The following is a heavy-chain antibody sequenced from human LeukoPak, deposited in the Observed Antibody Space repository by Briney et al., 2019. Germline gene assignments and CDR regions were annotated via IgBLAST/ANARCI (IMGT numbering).Heavy chain of an antibody. CDR1: GYTFTGYY. D-gene: IGHD6-13*01. CDR2: INPNSADT. CDR3: ATQYFGGRSWTNDAFDI. Sequence: CASVKVSCKASGYTFTGYYIHWVRQAPGQGREYMGWINPNSADTNYAQKFQGRVSMTRDTSISTAYMELSRRTSDDTAVYYCATQYFGGRSWTNDAFDIWGQGTMVPVSS. V-gene: IGHV1-2*02. J-gene: IGHJ3*02.